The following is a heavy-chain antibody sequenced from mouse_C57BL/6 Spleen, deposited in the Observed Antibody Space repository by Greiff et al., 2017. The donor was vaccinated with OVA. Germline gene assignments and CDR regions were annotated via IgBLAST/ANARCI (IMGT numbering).Heavy chain of an antibody. D-gene: IGHD2-3*01. Sequence: VQLQQSGAELVRPGASVKLSCTASGFNIKDYYMHWVKQRPEQGLEWIGRIDPEDGDTDYAPKFQGKATMTADKSSNTAYLQLSSLPSEDTAVYYCTTRDGPRGAYWGQGTLVTVSA. V-gene: IGHV14-1*01. J-gene: IGHJ3*01. CDR2: IDPEDGDT. CDR3: TTRDGPRGAY. CDR1: GFNIKDYY.